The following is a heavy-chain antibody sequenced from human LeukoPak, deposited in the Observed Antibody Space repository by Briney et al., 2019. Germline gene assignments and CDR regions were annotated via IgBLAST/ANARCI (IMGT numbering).Heavy chain of an antibody. V-gene: IGHV3-30-3*01. J-gene: IGHJ6*02. Sequence: GRSLRLSCAASGFNFSSYAMHWVRQAPGKGLEWVAVISYDGSNKYYADSVKGRFTISRDNSKNTLYLQMNSLRAEDTAVYYCARALLYCSGGSCWAYYYYGMDVWGQGTTVTVSS. CDR2: ISYDGSNK. CDR1: GFNFSSYA. D-gene: IGHD2-15*01. CDR3: ARALLYCSGGSCWAYYYYGMDV.